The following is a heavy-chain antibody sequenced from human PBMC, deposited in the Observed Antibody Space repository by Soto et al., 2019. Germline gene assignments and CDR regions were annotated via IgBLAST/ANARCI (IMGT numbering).Heavy chain of an antibody. D-gene: IGHD2-15*01. CDR3: ARAQGYCSGGSCYSPQHYYYYGMDV. CDR1: GFTFSSYW. V-gene: IGHV3-7*03. J-gene: IGHJ6*02. Sequence: GGSLSLSCAASGFTFSSYWMSWVRQAPGKGLEWVANIKQDGSEKYYVDSVKGRFTISRDNAKNSLYLQMNSLRAEDTAVYYCARAQGYCSGGSCYSPQHYYYYGMDVWGQGTTVTVSS. CDR2: IKQDGSEK.